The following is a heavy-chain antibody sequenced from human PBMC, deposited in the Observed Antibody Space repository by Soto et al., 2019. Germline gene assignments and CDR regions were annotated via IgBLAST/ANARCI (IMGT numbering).Heavy chain of an antibody. J-gene: IGHJ5*02. D-gene: IGHD3-16*02. CDR2: INHSGST. CDR1: GGSFSGYY. V-gene: IGHV4-34*01. Sequence: SETLSLTCAVYGGSFSGYYWSWIRQPPGKGLEWIGEINHSGSTNYNPSLRSRVTISVDTSKNQFSLKLSSVTAADTAVYYCARGLSPKYNWFDPWGQGTLVTVSS. CDR3: ARGLSPKYNWFDP.